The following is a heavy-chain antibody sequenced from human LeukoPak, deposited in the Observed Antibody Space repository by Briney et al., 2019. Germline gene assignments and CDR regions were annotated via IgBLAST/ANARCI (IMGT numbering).Heavy chain of an antibody. V-gene: IGHV4-34*01. Sequence: PSETLSLTCAVYGGSFSGYYWSWIRQPPGKGLGWIGEINHSGSTNYNPSLKSRVTISVDTSKNQFSLKLSSVTAADTAVYYCARVPYHPRWLVTGGGWFDPWGQGTLVTVSS. CDR1: GGSFSGYY. D-gene: IGHD6-19*01. CDR2: INHSGST. CDR3: ARVPYHPRWLVTGGGWFDP. J-gene: IGHJ5*02.